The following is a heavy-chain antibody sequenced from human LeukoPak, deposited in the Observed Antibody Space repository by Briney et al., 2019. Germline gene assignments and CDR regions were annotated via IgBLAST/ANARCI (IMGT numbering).Heavy chain of an antibody. D-gene: IGHD3-22*01. V-gene: IGHV3-30*02. J-gene: IGHJ4*02. Sequence: PGGSLRLSCAASGFTFSSYGMHWVRQAPGKGLEWVAFIRYDGSNKYYADSVKGRFTISRDNSKNTLYLQMNSLRAEDTAMYYCARRAGDYSHPYDYWGQGTLVTVSS. CDR1: GFTFSSYG. CDR3: ARRAGDYSHPYDY. CDR2: IRYDGSNK.